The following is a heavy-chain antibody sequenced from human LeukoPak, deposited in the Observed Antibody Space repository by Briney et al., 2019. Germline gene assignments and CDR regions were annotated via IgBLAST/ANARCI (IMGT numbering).Heavy chain of an antibody. CDR1: GYSFIGYH. CDR3: ASVEMATIGFEH. Sequence: AASVKVSCKASGYSFIGYHMHWVRQAPGQGLEWMGWTNPNTGGTKYAQKFQGRVTMTRDTSISTAYMELSSLRSDDTAVYFCASVEMATIGFEHWGQGTLVTVSS. CDR2: TNPNTGGT. V-gene: IGHV1-2*02. J-gene: IGHJ4*02. D-gene: IGHD5-12*01.